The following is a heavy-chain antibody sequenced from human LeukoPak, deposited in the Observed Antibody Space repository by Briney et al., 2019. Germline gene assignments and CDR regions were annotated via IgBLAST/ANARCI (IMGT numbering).Heavy chain of an antibody. CDR2: TWYDGSNK. CDR1: GFTFSTYG. J-gene: IGHJ4*02. D-gene: IGHD1-26*01. V-gene: IGHV3-33*01. Sequence: GGSLRLSCAASGFTFSTYGMHWVRQPQGKGLEWVALTWYDGSNKNYADSVKGRFTISRDNSKNTLYLQMNSLRGEDTGVYYCARGGLTIAEATASWYLDYWGQGTLVTVSS. CDR3: ARGGLTIAEATASWYLDY.